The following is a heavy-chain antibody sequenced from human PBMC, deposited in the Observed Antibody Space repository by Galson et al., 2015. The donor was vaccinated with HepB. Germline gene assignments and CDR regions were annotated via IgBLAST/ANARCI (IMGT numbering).Heavy chain of an antibody. V-gene: IGHV3-33*01. CDR1: GFTFSSYG. CDR2: IWYDGSNK. CDR3: ASDQRTHGGNSGGYGY. J-gene: IGHJ4*02. Sequence: SLRLSCAASGFTFSSYGMHWVRQAPGKGLEWVAVIWYDGSNKYYADSVKGRFTISRDNSKNTLYLQMNSLRAEDTAVYYCASDQRTHGGNSGGYGYWGQGTLVTVSS. D-gene: IGHD4-23*01.